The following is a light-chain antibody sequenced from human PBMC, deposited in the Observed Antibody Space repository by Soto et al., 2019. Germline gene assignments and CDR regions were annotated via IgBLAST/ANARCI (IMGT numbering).Light chain of an antibody. J-gene: IGLJ2*01. Sequence: QSALTQPASVSGSPGQSITISCTGTSSDVGGYNYVSWYQQHPGKAPKLMIYEVSNRPSGVSNRFSGSKSGNTASPTISGLQAEDEADYYCSSYRSSSNVVFGGGTKLTVL. CDR2: EVS. CDR1: SSDVGGYNY. CDR3: SSYRSSSNVV. V-gene: IGLV2-14*01.